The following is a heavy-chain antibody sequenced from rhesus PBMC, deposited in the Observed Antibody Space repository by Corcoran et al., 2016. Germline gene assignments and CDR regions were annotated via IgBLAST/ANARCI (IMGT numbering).Heavy chain of an antibody. CDR2: IYGSGRST. CDR3: ASRGSAVLYAFDF. D-gene: IGHD3-3*01. Sequence: QVQLQESGPGLVKPLETLSLTCAVSGGSISSNYWSWIRQAPGKGLAWIGYIYGSGRSTNYNPSLKSRVTLSVDTSKNQLSLKLSSVTAADTAVYYCASRGSAVLYAFDFWGQGLRVTVSS. V-gene: IGHV4S11*01. J-gene: IGHJ3*01. CDR1: GGSISSNY.